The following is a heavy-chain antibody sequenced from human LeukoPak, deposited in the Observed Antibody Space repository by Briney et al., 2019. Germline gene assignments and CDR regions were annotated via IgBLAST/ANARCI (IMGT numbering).Heavy chain of an antibody. J-gene: IGHJ4*02. CDR1: GFAFSSYG. D-gene: IGHD1-26*01. Sequence: GGSLRLSCAASGFAFSSYGMHWVRQAPGKGLEWVAVIWYDGSNKYYADSVKGRFTISRDNSKNTLYLQMNSLRAEDTAVYYCARDRTRGSYYRNYFDYWGQGTLVTVSS. V-gene: IGHV3-33*01. CDR3: ARDRTRGSYYRNYFDY. CDR2: IWYDGSNK.